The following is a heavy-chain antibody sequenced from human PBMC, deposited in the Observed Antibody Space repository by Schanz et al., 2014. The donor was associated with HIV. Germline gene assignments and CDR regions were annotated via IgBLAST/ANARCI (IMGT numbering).Heavy chain of an antibody. CDR2: ISRTGGST. J-gene: IGHJ4*02. D-gene: IGHD4-4*01. Sequence: EVRLLESGGGLVQPGGSLRLSCAAFGFTFSSDAMSWVRQAPGKGLEWVSSISRTGGSTYYADSVKGRFTISRDNSKNTLYLQMNSLRAEDTAVYYCAKEAVTTFLDYWGQGTLVTVSS. CDR1: GFTFSSDA. CDR3: AKEAVTTFLDY. V-gene: IGHV3-23*01.